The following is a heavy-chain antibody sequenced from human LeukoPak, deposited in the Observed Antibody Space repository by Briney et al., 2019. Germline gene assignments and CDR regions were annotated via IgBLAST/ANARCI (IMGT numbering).Heavy chain of an antibody. D-gene: IGHD3-9*01. Sequence: GGSLRLSCAASGFTFNNYAMNWVRQAPGKGLEWVSSISGSGGNTYYADSVKGRFTISRDNSKNTLYLQMNSLRAEDTAVYYCAKGGHYDILTGYYYYYYYMDVWGKGTTVTISS. CDR1: GFTFNNYA. J-gene: IGHJ6*03. CDR3: AKGGHYDILTGYYYYYYYMDV. V-gene: IGHV3-23*01. CDR2: ISGSGGNT.